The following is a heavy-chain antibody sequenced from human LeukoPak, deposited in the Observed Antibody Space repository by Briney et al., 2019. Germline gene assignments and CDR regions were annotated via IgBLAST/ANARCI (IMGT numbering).Heavy chain of an antibody. V-gene: IGHV1-69*06. D-gene: IGHD6-13*01. CDR2: IIPIFGTA. Sequence: ASVEVSCKASGGTFSSYAISWVRQAPGQGLEWMGGIIPIFGTANYAQKFQGRVTITADKSTSTAYMELSSLRSEDTAVYYCARDGDSSSSIDFWGQGTLVTVSS. J-gene: IGHJ4*02. CDR1: GGTFSSYA. CDR3: ARDGDSSSSIDF.